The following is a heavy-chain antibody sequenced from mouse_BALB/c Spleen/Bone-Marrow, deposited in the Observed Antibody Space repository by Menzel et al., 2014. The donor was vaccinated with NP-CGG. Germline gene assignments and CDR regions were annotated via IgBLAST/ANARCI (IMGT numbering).Heavy chain of an antibody. J-gene: IGHJ2*01. Sequence: VKLMESGAELVRPGSSVKISCKASGYVFSTYWMNWVKQRPGRGLEWIGQIYPGDGDTNYNGKSKGTATLTADKSSSTAYMQLSSLTSEDSAVYFCARSGYGSSYDYWGQGTTLTVSS. CDR2: IYPGDGDT. D-gene: IGHD1-1*01. CDR1: GYVFSTYW. V-gene: IGHV1-80*01. CDR3: ARSGYGSSYDY.